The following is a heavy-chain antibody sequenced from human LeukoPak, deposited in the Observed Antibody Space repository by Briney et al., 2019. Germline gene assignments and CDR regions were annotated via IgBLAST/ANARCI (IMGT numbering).Heavy chain of an antibody. CDR2: ISSSGSTI. D-gene: IGHD4-17*01. V-gene: IGHV3-48*03. Sequence: GGSLRLSCAASGFTFSSYEMNWVRQAPGKGLEWVSYISSSGSTIYYADSVKGRFTISRDNSKNTLYLQMNSLRAEDTAVYYCARVLYGAYWYWGQGTLVTVSS. CDR1: GFTFSSYE. CDR3: ARVLYGAYWY. J-gene: IGHJ4*02.